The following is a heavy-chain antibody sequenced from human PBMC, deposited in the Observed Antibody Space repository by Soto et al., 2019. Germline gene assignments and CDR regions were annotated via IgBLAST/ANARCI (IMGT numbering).Heavy chain of an antibody. Sequence: QVQLVQSGAEVKKPGSSVKVSCKASGGTFNSYIVNWVRQAPGQGLEWMGGIMPVFGTAKYAQKFQDSVTITADKSTSTAYMELRGLKSEDTAVYYCARGLDQPPVGLYFDNWGQGTLVTVTS. CDR2: IMPVFGTA. J-gene: IGHJ4*02. CDR1: GGTFNSYI. CDR3: ARGLDQPPVGLYFDN. D-gene: IGHD1-26*01. V-gene: IGHV1-69*06.